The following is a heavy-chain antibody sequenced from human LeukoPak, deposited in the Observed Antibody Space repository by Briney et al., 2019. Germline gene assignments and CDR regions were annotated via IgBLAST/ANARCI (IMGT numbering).Heavy chain of an antibody. J-gene: IGHJ5*02. V-gene: IGHV3-74*03. Sequence: GGSLRLSCAASGFTFSRYWMHWVRQAPGKGLVWVSRINSDGSSTTYADSVRGRFTISRDNVKNTVFLRMNSLRVVDTAVYYCSRDYGAWGQGTLVTVSS. CDR1: GFTFSRYW. D-gene: IGHD4/OR15-4a*01. CDR2: INSDGSST. CDR3: SRDYGA.